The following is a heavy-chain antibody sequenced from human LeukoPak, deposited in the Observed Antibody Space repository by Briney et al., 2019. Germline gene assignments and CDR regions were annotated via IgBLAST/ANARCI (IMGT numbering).Heavy chain of an antibody. J-gene: IGHJ6*03. D-gene: IGHD2-15*01. Sequence: SETLSLTCAVYGGSFSGYYWGWIRQPPGKGLEWIGSIYYSGSPYYNPSLKSRITISVDTSKNQFSLKLSSVTAADTALYYCARVRAVTATRVYYYMDVWGKGTTVTVSS. V-gene: IGHV4-34*01. CDR3: ARVRAVTATRVYYYMDV. CDR1: GGSFSGYY. CDR2: IYYSGSP.